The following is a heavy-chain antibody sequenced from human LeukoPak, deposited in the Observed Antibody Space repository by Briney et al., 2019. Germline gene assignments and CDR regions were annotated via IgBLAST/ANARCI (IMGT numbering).Heavy chain of an antibody. CDR2: INPNSGGT. J-gene: IGHJ4*02. CDR1: GYTFTGYY. CDR3: ARDLVQRGNYYDSSGPLDY. Sequence: ASVKVSCKASGYTFTGYYMHWVRQAPGQGLEWMGRINPNSGGTNYAQKFQGRVTMTRDTSISTAYMELSRLRSDDTAVYYCARDLVQRGNYYDSSGPLDYWGQGTLVTVPS. D-gene: IGHD3-22*01. V-gene: IGHV1-2*06.